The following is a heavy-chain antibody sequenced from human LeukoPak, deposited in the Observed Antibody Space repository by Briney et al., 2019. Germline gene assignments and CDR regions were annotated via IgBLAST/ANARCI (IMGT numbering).Heavy chain of an antibody. CDR3: ARGRSSTSTPYDY. CDR2: INHSGST. V-gene: IGHV4-34*01. D-gene: IGHD2-2*01. J-gene: IGHJ4*02. Sequence: PSETLPLTCAVYGGSFSGYYWSWIRQPPGKGLEWIGEINHSGSTNYNPSLKSRVTISVDTSKNQFSLKLSSVTAADTAAYYCARGRSSTSTPYDYWGQGTLVTVSS. CDR1: GGSFSGYY.